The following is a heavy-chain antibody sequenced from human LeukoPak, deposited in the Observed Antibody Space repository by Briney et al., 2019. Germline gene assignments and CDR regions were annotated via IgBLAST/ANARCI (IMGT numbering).Heavy chain of an antibody. D-gene: IGHD3-10*01. J-gene: IGHJ4*02. V-gene: IGHV3-9*01. Sequence: GGPLRLSCAASGFTFDDYAMHWVRQAPGKGLEWVSGISWNSGSIGYADSVKGRFTISRGNAKNSLYLQMNSLRAEDTALYYCAKDLEGSGSYSFDYWGQGTLVTVSS. CDR3: AKDLEGSGSYSFDY. CDR1: GFTFDDYA. CDR2: ISWNSGSI.